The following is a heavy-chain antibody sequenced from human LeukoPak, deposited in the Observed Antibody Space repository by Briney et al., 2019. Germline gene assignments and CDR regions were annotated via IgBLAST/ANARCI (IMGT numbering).Heavy chain of an antibody. CDR2: ISGSGGST. J-gene: IGHJ4*02. CDR1: GFTVSGHY. Sequence: GGSLRLSCAVSGFTVSGHYMSWVRQAPGKGLEWVSAISGSGGSTYYADSVKGRFTISRDNSKNTLYLQMNSLRAEDTAVYYCARVVDSSGPIDYWGQGTLVTVSS. D-gene: IGHD6-19*01. CDR3: ARVVDSSGPIDY. V-gene: IGHV3-23*01.